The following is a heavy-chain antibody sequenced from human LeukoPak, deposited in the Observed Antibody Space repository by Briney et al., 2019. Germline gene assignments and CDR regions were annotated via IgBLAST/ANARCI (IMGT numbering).Heavy chain of an antibody. V-gene: IGHV3-74*03. CDR2: ITIDGSST. D-gene: IGHD5-24*01. Sequence: GGSLRLSCVASGVTSRNSWKHWVRQAPGKGLVWVSRITIDGSSTTYADSVKGRFTISRDSAKNTLYLQMNSLRAEDTAVYYCYCAVEDYWGQGTLVTVSS. CDR3: YCAVEDY. J-gene: IGHJ4*02. CDR1: GVTSRNSW.